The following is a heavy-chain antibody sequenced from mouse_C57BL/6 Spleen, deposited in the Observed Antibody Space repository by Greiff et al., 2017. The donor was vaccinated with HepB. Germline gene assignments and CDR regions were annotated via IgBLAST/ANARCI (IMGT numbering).Heavy chain of an antibody. J-gene: IGHJ4*01. CDR1: GYSFTGYY. D-gene: IGHD3-2*02. CDR2: INPSTGGT. Sequence: VQLKESGPELVKPGASVKISCKASGYSFTGYYMNWVKQSPEKSLEWIGEINPSTGGTTYNQKFKAKATLTVDKSSSTAYMQLKSLTSEDSAVYYCALSGDYAMDYRGQGTSVTVSS. CDR3: ALSGDYAMDY. V-gene: IGHV1-42*01.